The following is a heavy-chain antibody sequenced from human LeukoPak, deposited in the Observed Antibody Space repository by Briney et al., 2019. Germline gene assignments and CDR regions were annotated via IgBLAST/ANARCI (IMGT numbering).Heavy chain of an antibody. CDR1: GFTFSSYA. J-gene: IGHJ4*02. D-gene: IGHD3-10*01. CDR3: ARVYNDLWFGELYFDY. CDR2: ISYDGSNK. Sequence: PGRSLRLSCAASGFTFSSYAMHWVRQAPGRGLEWVAVISYDGSNKYYADSVKGRFTISRDNSKNTLYLQMNSLRAEDTAMYYCARVYNDLWFGELYFDYWGQGTLVTVSS. V-gene: IGHV3-30-3*01.